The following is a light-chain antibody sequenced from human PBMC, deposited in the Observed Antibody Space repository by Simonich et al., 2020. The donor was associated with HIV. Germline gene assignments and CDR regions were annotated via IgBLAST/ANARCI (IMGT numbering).Light chain of an antibody. J-gene: IGKJ2*01. CDR2: WAS. V-gene: IGKV4-1*01. Sequence: DIVMTQSPDSMAVSLGARAAINCKSNQTVLFCPNNKYYLAWYQQKPGQPPKLLIYWASVRESGVPDRVSGSGSGPEFTLTISSLQAEDVAVYYCQQYYNTPHTFGQGTKLEIK. CDR3: QQYYNTPHT. CDR1: QTVLFCPNNKYY.